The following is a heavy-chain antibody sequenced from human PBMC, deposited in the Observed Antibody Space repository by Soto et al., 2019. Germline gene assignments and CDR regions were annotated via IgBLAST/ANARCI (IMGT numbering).Heavy chain of an antibody. Sequence: QVQLQESGPGLVKPSQTLSLTCTVSGGSISSGGYYWSWIRQHPGKGLEWIGYIYYSGSTYYNPSLKSRVTISVDTSKNQFSLKLSSVTAADTAVYYCAREVRTYYDYVWGSYFGGMDVWGQGTTVTVSS. J-gene: IGHJ6*02. D-gene: IGHD3-16*01. CDR3: AREVRTYYDYVWGSYFGGMDV. CDR1: GGSISSGGYY. CDR2: IYYSGST. V-gene: IGHV4-31*03.